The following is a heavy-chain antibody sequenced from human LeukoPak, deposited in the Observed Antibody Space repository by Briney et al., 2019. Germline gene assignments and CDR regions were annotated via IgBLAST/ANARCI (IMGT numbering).Heavy chain of an antibody. CDR3: ARARYCSSNSCREAFEI. D-gene: IGHD2-2*01. Sequence: GGSLRLSCAASGFTFSSYSMNWVRQAPGKGLEWVSYISSSSSTIYYADSVKGRFTISRDNSKNTLYLQMNSLRAEGTAVYYCARARYCSSNSCREAFEIWGPGTVVTVSS. V-gene: IGHV3-48*01. CDR2: ISSSSSTI. J-gene: IGHJ3*02. CDR1: GFTFSSYS.